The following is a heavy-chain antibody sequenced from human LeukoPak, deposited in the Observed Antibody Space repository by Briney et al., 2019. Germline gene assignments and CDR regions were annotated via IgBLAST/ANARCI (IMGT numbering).Heavy chain of an antibody. V-gene: IGHV3-74*03. CDR3: VRHNAARAFDI. D-gene: IGHD1-1*01. Sequence: GGSLRLCCAASGFTFSSFWMHWVRQAPGKGLVWVSRVSDDGSTTTYADSVKGRFTISRDNAKNTLYLQMNSLRPEDTAVYYCVRHNAARAFDIWGQGTMVIVSS. J-gene: IGHJ3*02. CDR1: GFTFSSFW. CDR2: VSDDGSTT.